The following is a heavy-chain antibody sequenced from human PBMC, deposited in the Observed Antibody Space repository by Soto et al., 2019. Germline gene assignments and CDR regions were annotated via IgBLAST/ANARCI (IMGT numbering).Heavy chain of an antibody. D-gene: IGHD3-3*01. CDR1: GGSISSGGYS. J-gene: IGHJ6*02. CDR2: IYHSGST. V-gene: IGHV4-30-2*01. Sequence: KTSETLSLTCAVSGGSISSGGYSWSWIRQPPGKGLEWIGYIYHSGSTYYNPSLKSRVTISVDRSKNQFSRKLSSVTAADTAGYYCARGRVYDFWSVRGGGMDVWGQGTTVTVSS. CDR3: ARGRVYDFWSVRGGGMDV.